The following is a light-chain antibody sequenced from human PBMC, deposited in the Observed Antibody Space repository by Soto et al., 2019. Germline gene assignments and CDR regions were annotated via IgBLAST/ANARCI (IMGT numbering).Light chain of an antibody. CDR3: NSYTTTSTHV. J-gene: IGLJ1*01. Sequence: QSVLTQPASVSASLGQPITISCTGTSSDVGAYNYVYWYQQHPGKAPKLIIYDVSNRPSGIPNRFSGSKSGNTASLTISGLQAEDAAYYYCNSYTTTSTHVFGTGTKVTVL. CDR2: DVS. V-gene: IGLV2-14*03. CDR1: SSDVGAYNY.